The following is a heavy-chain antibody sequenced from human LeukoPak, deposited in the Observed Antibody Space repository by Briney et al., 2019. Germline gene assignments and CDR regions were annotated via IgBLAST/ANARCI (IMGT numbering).Heavy chain of an antibody. J-gene: IGHJ4*02. CDR2: IYYSGST. D-gene: IGHD6-19*01. CDR3: ARQMYSSGWYYFDY. V-gene: IGHV4-38-2*02. Sequence: PSETLSLTCTVSGYSISSGYYWGWIRQPPGKGLEWIGYIYYSGSTNYSPSLKSRVTISVDTSKNQFSLKLSSVTAADTAVYYCARQMYSSGWYYFDYWGQGTLVTVSS. CDR1: GYSISSGYY.